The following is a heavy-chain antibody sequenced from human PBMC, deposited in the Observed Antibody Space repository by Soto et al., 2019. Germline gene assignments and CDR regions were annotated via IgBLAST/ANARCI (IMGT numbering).Heavy chain of an antibody. Sequence: QVQLVESGGGVAQPGRSLRLSCAASGFTFSSYGMHWVRQAPGKGLEWVAVIWYDGSNKYYADSVKGRFTISRDNSKNTLYLQMNSLRAEDTAVYYCARGQHIVVVTAINGVDYWGQGTLVTVSS. CDR1: GFTFSSYG. CDR2: IWYDGSNK. D-gene: IGHD2-21*02. V-gene: IGHV3-33*01. CDR3: ARGQHIVVVTAINGVDY. J-gene: IGHJ4*02.